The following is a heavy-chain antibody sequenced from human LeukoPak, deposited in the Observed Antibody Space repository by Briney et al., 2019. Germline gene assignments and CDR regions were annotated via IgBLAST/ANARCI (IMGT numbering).Heavy chain of an antibody. CDR2: ISYDGSNK. V-gene: IGHV3-30*04. Sequence: PGGSLRLSCAASGFTFSSYAMHWVRQAPGKGLEWVAVISYDGSNKYYADSVKGRFTISRDNSKNTLYLQMNSLRAEDTAVYYCARERKVAGIGASLDYWGQGTLVTVSS. D-gene: IGHD6-19*01. CDR3: ARERKVAGIGASLDY. J-gene: IGHJ4*02. CDR1: GFTFSSYA.